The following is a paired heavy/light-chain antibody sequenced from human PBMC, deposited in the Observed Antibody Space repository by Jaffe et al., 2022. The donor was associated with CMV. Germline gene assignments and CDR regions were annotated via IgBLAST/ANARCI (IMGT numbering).Heavy chain of an antibody. Sequence: QVQLQQWGAGLLKPSETLSLTCAVSGGSFSGYHWSWIRQSPGRGLEWIGEVNYSGSINYNPSLKSRVTISVDTSKKHFSLKMTSVTAADTAVYYCGRGDRDFWTGYPRMDVWGQGTTVTVSS. CDR2: VNYSGSI. CDR1: GGSFSGYH. D-gene: IGHD3-3*01. J-gene: IGHJ6*02. V-gene: IGHV4-34*01. CDR3: GRGDRDFWTGYPRMDV.
Light chain of an antibody. V-gene: IGKV2-28*01. CDR1: QSLLHSDGYNY. CDR2: VAS. Sequence: DIVMTQSPVSLPVTPGEPASISCRSSQSLLHSDGYNYLEWYLWKPGQSPQLLIYVASNRAPGVPDRFSGSGSGTDFTLKISRVEAEDVGLYYCMQGLQTPRTFGQGTKVEIK. J-gene: IGKJ1*01. CDR3: MQGLQTPRT.